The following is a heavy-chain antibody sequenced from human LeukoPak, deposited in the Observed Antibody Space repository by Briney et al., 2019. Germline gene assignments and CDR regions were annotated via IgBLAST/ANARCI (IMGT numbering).Heavy chain of an antibody. CDR3: ARDYYYGSGSYSRRLDY. CDR1: GYTFTSYA. J-gene: IGHJ4*02. D-gene: IGHD3-10*01. Sequence: ASVKVSCKASGYTFTSYAMHWVRQAPGQRLEWMGWINAGNGNTKYSQKFQGRVTITRDTSASTAYMKLSSLRSEGTAVYYCARDYYYGSGSYSRRLDYWGQGTLVTVSS. CDR2: INAGNGNT. V-gene: IGHV1-3*01.